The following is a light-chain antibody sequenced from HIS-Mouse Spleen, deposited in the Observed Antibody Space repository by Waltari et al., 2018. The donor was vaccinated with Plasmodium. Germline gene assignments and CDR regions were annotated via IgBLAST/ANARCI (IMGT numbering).Light chain of an antibody. CDR3: CSYAGSRV. V-gene: IGLV2-23*01. CDR2: EGS. J-gene: IGLJ2*01. CDR1: SSDVGSYNL. Sequence: QSALTQPASVSGSPGQSITISCTGTSSDVGSYNLVSRYQQNPGKAPKPRIYEGSKRPSGVSNRFSGSKSGNTASLTISGLQAEDEADYYCCSYAGSRVFGGGTKLTVL.